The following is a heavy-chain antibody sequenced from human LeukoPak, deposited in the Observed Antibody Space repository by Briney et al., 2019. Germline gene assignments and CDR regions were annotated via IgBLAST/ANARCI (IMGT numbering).Heavy chain of an antibody. J-gene: IGHJ6*03. D-gene: IGHD2-2*01. CDR3: GRVYCSTTSCYDYYDYYMDV. CDR2: TNWDGAST. Sequence: PGGALRLSCAASVFRFDDYGMSWVRHVPGKGLEWVSGTNWDGASTGYADSVKGRFTISRDNVKNFLYLQMNSLRVEDTALYFCGRVYCSTTSCYDYYDYYMDVWGKGTTVTVSS. CDR1: VFRFDDYG. V-gene: IGHV3-20*04.